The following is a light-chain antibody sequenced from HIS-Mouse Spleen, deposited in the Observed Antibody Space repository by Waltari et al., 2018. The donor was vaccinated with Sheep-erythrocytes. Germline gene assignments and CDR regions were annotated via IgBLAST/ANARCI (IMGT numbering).Light chain of an antibody. Sequence: QSALTQHPSASGSPGQSVTISCTGTSRAVGGYNYVSWYQQHPGKAPKLMMYEVSKRPSGVPDRFSGSKSGNTASLTVSGLQAEDEADYYCSSYAGSNNWVFGGGTKLTVL. CDR1: SRAVGGYNY. CDR2: EVS. J-gene: IGLJ3*02. V-gene: IGLV2-8*01. CDR3: SSYAGSNNWV.